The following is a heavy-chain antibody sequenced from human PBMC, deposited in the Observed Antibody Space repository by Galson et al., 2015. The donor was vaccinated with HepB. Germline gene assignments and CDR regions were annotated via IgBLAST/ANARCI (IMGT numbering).Heavy chain of an antibody. CDR2: VDPEDGET. Sequence: VKVSCKVSGYTFTDYYMHWVQQAPGKGLEWMGLVDPEDGETIYAEKFQGRVTITADTSTDTAYMELSSLRSEDTAVYYCATDRRIAARPLFGGSSWGQGTLVTVSS. V-gene: IGHV1-69-2*01. J-gene: IGHJ4*02. D-gene: IGHD6-6*01. CDR3: ATDRRIAARPLFGGSS. CDR1: GYTFTDYY.